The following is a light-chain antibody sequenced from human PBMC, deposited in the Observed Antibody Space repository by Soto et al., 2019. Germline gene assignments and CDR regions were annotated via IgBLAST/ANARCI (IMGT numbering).Light chain of an antibody. CDR1: QSISSW. CDR3: QQYSSYWT. J-gene: IGKJ1*01. CDR2: DAS. V-gene: IGKV1-5*01. Sequence: DIQMTQSPCSLSASVGERVTITCLASQSISSWLAWYQQKPGKAPKVLIYDASSLESGVPSRFSGSGSGTEFTLTISSLQPEDFATYYCQQYSSYWTFGQGTKVDIK.